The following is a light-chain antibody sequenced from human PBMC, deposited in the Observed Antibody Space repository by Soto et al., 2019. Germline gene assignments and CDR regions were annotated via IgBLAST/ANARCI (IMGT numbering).Light chain of an antibody. J-gene: IGKJ4*01. Sequence: ERVMMQYTATLSVSPGERATLSCRVSHRVRSYLAWYQQKPGQAPRPVIYATSTRETGIPARFSGSGSGTEFTLTISSLQSEDFAVYYCQQYNNWTLTFGGGTKVDIK. CDR2: ATS. CDR1: HRVRSY. CDR3: QQYNNWTLT. V-gene: IGKV3-15*01.